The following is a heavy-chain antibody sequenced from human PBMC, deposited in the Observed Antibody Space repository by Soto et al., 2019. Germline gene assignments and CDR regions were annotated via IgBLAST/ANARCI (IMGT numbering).Heavy chain of an antibody. V-gene: IGHV3-30*18. J-gene: IGHJ6*02. CDR2: ISYDGSNK. CDR3: AKVYYDFWSSYYYYGMDV. CDR1: GFTFSSYG. Sequence: GGSLRLSCAASGFTFSSYGMHWVRQASGKGHEWVEVISYDGSNKYYADSVKGRFTISRDNSKNTLYLQMNSLRAEDTAVYYCAKVYYDFWSSYYYYGMDVWGQGTTVTVSS. D-gene: IGHD3-3*01.